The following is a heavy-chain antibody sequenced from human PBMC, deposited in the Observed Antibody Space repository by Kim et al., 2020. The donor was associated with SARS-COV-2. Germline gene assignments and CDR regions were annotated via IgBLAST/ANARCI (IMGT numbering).Heavy chain of an antibody. D-gene: IGHD6-19*01. J-gene: IGHJ6*03. V-gene: IGHV4-4*07. CDR3: ARGGDWYSSGWSEYYYYYYMDV. CDR1: GGSISSYY. Sequence: SETLSLTCTVSGGSISSYYWSWIRQPAGKGLEWIGRIYTSGSTNYNPSLKSRVTMSVDTSKNQFSLKLSSVTAADTAVYYCARGGDWYSSGWSEYYYYYYMDVWGTGTPVTVSS. CDR2: IYTSGST.